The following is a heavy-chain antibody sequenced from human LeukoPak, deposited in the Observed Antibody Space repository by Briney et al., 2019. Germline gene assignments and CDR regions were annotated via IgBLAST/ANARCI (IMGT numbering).Heavy chain of an antibody. CDR1: GGSISSYY. J-gene: IGHJ4*02. CDR2: IFYSGST. V-gene: IGHV4-59*01. Sequence: SETLSLTCTVSGGSISSYYWSWNRQPPGKGLEWIGYIFYSGSTHYSPSLKSRVTISIDTSKSQFSLKLSSVTAADTAVYYCARADYYGSGISYWGQGTLVTVSS. D-gene: IGHD3-10*01. CDR3: ARADYYGSGISY.